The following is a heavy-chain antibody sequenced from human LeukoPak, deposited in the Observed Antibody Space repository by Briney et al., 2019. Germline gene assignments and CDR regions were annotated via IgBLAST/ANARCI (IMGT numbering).Heavy chain of an antibody. D-gene: IGHD3-22*01. CDR3: ALQSQYYYDSSGYYSFDY. V-gene: IGHV4-39*07. CDR2: IYHSGGT. CDR1: GGSISSSSYY. J-gene: IGHJ4*02. Sequence: SETLSLTCTVSGGSISSSSYYWGWIRQPPGKGLEWIGSIYHSGGTYYNPSLKSRVTISVDTSKNQFSLKLSSVTAADTAVYYCALQSQYYYDSSGYYSFDYWGQGTLVTVSS.